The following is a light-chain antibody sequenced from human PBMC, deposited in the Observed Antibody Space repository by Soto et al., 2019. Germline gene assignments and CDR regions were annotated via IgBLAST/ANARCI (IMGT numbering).Light chain of an antibody. CDR2: EVS. CDR3: CSTVRGYV. Sequence: QSVLNQPASVSGSPGQSVTISCTATSSDVENYKLVSWYQQHPGKAPKLIIYEVSKRPSGVSNRFSGSKSANTASLIISGLQPEDEADDYCCSTVRGYVCGTGTKVTV. J-gene: IGLJ1*01. V-gene: IGLV2-23*02. CDR1: SSDVENYKL.